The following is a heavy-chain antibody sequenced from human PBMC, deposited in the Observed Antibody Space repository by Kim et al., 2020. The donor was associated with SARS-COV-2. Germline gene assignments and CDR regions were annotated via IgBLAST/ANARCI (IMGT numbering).Heavy chain of an antibody. Sequence: GGSLRLSCAASGFTFSSYWMHWVRQAPGKGLVWVSRINSDGSSTSYADSVKGRFTISRDNAKNTQYLQMNSLRAEDTAVYYCARARAYCGGDCYSACDYWGQGTLVTVSS. D-gene: IGHD2-21*02. CDR1: GFTFSSYW. J-gene: IGHJ4*02. CDR2: INSDGSST. V-gene: IGHV3-74*01. CDR3: ARARAYCGGDCYSACDY.